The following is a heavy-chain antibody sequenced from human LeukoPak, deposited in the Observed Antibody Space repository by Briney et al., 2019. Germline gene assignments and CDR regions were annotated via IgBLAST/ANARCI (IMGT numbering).Heavy chain of an antibody. Sequence: PSETLSLTCTVSGGSISSYYWSWIRQPPGKGLEWIGYIYYSGSTNYNPSLKSRVTTSVDTSKNQFSLKLSSVTAADTAVYYCAREGGYYDSGSNWFDPWGQGTLVTVSS. CDR2: IYYSGST. D-gene: IGHD3-22*01. CDR1: GGSISSYY. J-gene: IGHJ5*02. V-gene: IGHV4-59*01. CDR3: AREGGYYDSGSNWFDP.